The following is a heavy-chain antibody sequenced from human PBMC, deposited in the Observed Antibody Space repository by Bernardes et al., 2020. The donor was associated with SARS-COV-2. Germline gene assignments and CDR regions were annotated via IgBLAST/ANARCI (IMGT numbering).Heavy chain of an antibody. J-gene: IGHJ4*02. CDR2: INEHGSYR. CDR3: GRDLSGMADY. Sequence: GGSLRLSCAASGFTFSSYWMHWVRQVPGKGLVWVARINEHGSYRDYADSVEGRFTISRDNAKNTLYLQMNSLRAEDTAVYYFGRDLSGMADYWGPGTLVTVSS. V-gene: IGHV3-74*01. CDR1: GFTFSSYW. D-gene: IGHD3-10*01.